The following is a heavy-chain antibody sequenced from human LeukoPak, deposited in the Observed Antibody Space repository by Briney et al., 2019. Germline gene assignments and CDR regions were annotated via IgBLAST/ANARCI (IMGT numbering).Heavy chain of an antibody. D-gene: IGHD3-3*01. Sequence: PGGSLRLSCAASGFTFSSYSMNWVRQAPGKGLEWVSYISSSSSTIYYADSVKGRFTISRDNAKNSLYLQMNSLRAEDTAVYYCARDYDFWGGYYYYMDVWGKGTTVTVSS. J-gene: IGHJ6*03. CDR2: ISSSSSTI. V-gene: IGHV3-48*01. CDR1: GFTFSSYS. CDR3: ARDYDFWGGYYYYMDV.